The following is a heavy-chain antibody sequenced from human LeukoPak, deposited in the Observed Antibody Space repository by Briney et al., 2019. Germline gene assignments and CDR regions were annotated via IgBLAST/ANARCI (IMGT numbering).Heavy chain of an antibody. V-gene: IGHV4-59*01. CDR2: IYYSGST. J-gene: IGHJ4*02. D-gene: IGHD3-22*01. CDR1: GGSISSYY. Sequence: SETLSLTCTVSGGSISSYYWSWIRQPPGKGLGWIGYIYYSGSTIYNPSLKSRVTISVDTSKNRFSLNLSSVTAEVTAVYYCAGGGYYDSSGVPDPFDYWGQGTLVTVSS. CDR3: AGGGYYDSSGVPDPFDY.